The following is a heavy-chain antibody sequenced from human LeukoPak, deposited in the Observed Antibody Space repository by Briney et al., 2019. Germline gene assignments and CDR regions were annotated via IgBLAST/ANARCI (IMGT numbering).Heavy chain of an antibody. Sequence: GGSLRLSCAASGFTFSSYAMSWVCQAPGKGLEWVSAISGTGGSTYYADSVKGRFTISRDNSKNTLYLQMNSLRAEDTAVYYCASLPLSSGYYYGYFDYWGQGTLVTVSS. CDR2: ISGTGGST. CDR1: GFTFSSYA. CDR3: ASLPLSSGYYYGYFDY. D-gene: IGHD3-22*01. J-gene: IGHJ4*02. V-gene: IGHV3-23*01.